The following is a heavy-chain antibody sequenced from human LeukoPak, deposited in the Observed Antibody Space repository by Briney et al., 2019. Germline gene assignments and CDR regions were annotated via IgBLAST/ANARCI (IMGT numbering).Heavy chain of an antibody. CDR1: GFTFSNYW. D-gene: IGHD3-22*01. Sequence: TGGSLRLSCEASGFTFSNYWMSWVRQAPGKGLEWVANIKYDGSEKYYVDSVKGRFTISRDNGKNSLYVQMNSLSVEGTAVYYCATYSSLNAREFQHWGQGTLVTVSS. CDR2: IKYDGSEK. J-gene: IGHJ1*01. CDR3: ATYSSLNAREFQH. V-gene: IGHV3-7*01.